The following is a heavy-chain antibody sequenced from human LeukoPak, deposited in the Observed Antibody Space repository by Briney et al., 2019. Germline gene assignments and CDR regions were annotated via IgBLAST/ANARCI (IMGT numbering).Heavy chain of an antibody. J-gene: IGHJ4*02. CDR1: GYVFTNYW. CDR3: ARRVGASQRGFDY. D-gene: IGHD1-26*01. V-gene: IGHV5-51*01. Sequence: GESLKISFKGSGYVFTNYWIGWVRQMPGKGLEWMGIIYPGDSDIRYSPSFQGQVTISADKSISTAYLQWSSLKASDTAMYYCARRVGASQRGFDYWGQGTLVTVSS. CDR2: IYPGDSDI.